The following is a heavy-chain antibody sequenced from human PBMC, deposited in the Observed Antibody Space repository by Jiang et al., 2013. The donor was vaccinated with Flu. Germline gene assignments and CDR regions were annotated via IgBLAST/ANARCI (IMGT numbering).Heavy chain of an antibody. CDR1: GYTFTRYY. V-gene: IGHV1-46*01. D-gene: IGHD5-18*01. CDR2: INPSGGGT. CDR3: ARDVADTSSSVWFDP. J-gene: IGHJ5*02. Sequence: QSGAEVKKPGASVKVSCKASGYTFTRYYVNWVRQAPGQGLEWMGIINPSGGGTNYAQKFEGRVTMTRDTPISTAYMELSRLTSDDTAVYYCARDVADTSSSVWFDPWGQGTLVTVSS.